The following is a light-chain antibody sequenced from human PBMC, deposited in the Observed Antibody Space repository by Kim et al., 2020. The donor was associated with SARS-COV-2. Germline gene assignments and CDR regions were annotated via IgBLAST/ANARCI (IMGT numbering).Light chain of an antibody. Sequence: SITISCTGTSSDVGSYNLVSWYQQHPGKAPKLMIYAVSKRPSGVSNRFSGSKSGNTASLTISGLQAEDEADYYCCTYAGSSTPYVFGTGTKVTVL. V-gene: IGLV2-23*02. CDR2: AVS. J-gene: IGLJ1*01. CDR3: CTYAGSSTPYV. CDR1: SSDVGSYNL.